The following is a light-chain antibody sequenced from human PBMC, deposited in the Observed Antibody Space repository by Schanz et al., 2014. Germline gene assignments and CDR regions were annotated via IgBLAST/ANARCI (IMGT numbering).Light chain of an antibody. Sequence: EIVLTQSPGTLSLSPGERATLSCRASQSLSSNFLAWYQQKPGQAPRLLIYGASSRATGIPDRFSGSGSGTDFTLTITRLEPEDFAVYYCQQYDSPPLTFGGGTKVEIK. CDR3: QQYDSPPLT. CDR2: GAS. J-gene: IGKJ4*01. V-gene: IGKV3-20*01. CDR1: QSLSSNF.